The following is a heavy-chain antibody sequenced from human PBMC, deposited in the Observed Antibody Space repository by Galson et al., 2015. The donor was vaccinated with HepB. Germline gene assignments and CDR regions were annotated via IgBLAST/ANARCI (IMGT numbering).Heavy chain of an antibody. CDR2: ISAYNGNT. CDR3: ERDGAFVLRFLEWSPPNYYYYGMDI. D-gene: IGHD3-3*01. Sequence: SVKVSCKASGYTFTSYGISWVRQAPGQGLEWMGWISAYNGNTNYAQKLQGRVTMTTDTSTSTAYMELRSLRSDDTAVYYCERDGAFVLRFLEWSPPNYYYYGMDIWGQGTLVTVSS. V-gene: IGHV1-18*04. CDR1: GYTFTSYG. J-gene: IGHJ6*02.